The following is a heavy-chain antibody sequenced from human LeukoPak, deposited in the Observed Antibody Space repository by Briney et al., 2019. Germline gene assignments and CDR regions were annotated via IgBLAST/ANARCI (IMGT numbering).Heavy chain of an antibody. CDR2: IYSGGST. CDR1: GFIFSSYG. Sequence: PGGSLRLSCAASGFIFSSYGMHWVRQAPGKGLEWVSVIYSGGSTYLADFVKGRFTISRDNSKDTLFLQMNSLRAEDTAVYYCATGRFGESQNEYWGQGTLATVSS. V-gene: IGHV3-NL1*01. D-gene: IGHD3-10*01. J-gene: IGHJ4*02. CDR3: ATGRFGESQNEY.